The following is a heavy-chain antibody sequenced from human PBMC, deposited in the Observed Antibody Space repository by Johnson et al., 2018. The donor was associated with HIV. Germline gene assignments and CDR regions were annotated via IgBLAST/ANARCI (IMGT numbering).Heavy chain of an antibody. CDR3: ASGYYDSSGYYPDAFDI. Sequence: QMMLVESGGGLIQPGGSLRLSCAASGFTLSSYVMHWVRQAPGKGLEWVAVMSYDGSDKYYADSVKGRFTISRDNSKNTLYLQMNSLRAEDTAVYYCASGYYDSSGYYPDAFDIWGQGTMGTVSS. J-gene: IGHJ3*02. V-gene: IGHV3-30*04. D-gene: IGHD3-22*01. CDR1: GFTLSSYV. CDR2: MSYDGSDK.